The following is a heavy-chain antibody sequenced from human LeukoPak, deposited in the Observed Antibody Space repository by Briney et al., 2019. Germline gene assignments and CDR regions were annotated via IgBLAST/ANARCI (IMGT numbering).Heavy chain of an antibody. Sequence: GGSLRLSCAVSGFRASDYYMSWVRQAPGKGLEWVALIRGSGDTFYGDSVKGRFTISRDDSKNTVYLRMNSLRVEDTAVYYCARERTDTAFDYWGQGTLVTVSS. CDR2: IRGSGDT. D-gene: IGHD5-18*01. CDR1: GFRASDYY. V-gene: IGHV3-66*03. CDR3: ARERTDTAFDY. J-gene: IGHJ4*02.